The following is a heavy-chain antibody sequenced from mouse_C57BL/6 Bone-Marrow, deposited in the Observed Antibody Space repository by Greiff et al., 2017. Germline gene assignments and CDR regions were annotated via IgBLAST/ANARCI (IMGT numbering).Heavy chain of an antibody. J-gene: IGHJ4*01. D-gene: IGHD2-5*01. CDR1: GYTFTSYW. CDR3: ARSGYSNYFYYYAMDY. V-gene: IGHV1-69*01. CDR2: IDPSDSYT. Sequence: QVQLQQPGAELVMPGASVKLSCKASGYTFTSYWMHWVKQRPGQGLEWIGEIDPSDSYTNYNQKFKGKSTLTVDKSSSTAYMQLSSLTSEDSAVYYCARSGYSNYFYYYAMDYWGQGTSVTVSS.